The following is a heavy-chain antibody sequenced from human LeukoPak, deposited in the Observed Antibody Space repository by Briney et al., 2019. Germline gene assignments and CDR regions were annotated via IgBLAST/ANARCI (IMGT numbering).Heavy chain of an antibody. Sequence: SETLSLTCTVSGYSISSGYYWGWIRQPPGKGLERIGSIYHSGSTYYNPSLKSRVTISVDTSKNQFSLKLSSVTAADTAVYCCARGGWPFDYWGQGTLVTVSS. CDR3: ARGGWPFDY. J-gene: IGHJ4*02. D-gene: IGHD6-19*01. V-gene: IGHV4-38-2*02. CDR2: IYHSGST. CDR1: GYSISSGYY.